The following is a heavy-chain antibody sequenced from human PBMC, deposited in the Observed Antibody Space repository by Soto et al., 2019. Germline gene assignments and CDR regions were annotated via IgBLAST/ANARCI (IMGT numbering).Heavy chain of an antibody. CDR1: GGSINSYY. D-gene: IGHD2-21*02. CDR3: ARVFPSYCGGDCPYFDS. J-gene: IGHJ4*02. V-gene: IGHV4-59*01. Sequence: QVRLQESGPGLVKPSETLSLICSVSGGSINSYYWSWIRQPPGKGLEWIGYIFYSGSTNQSPSLKSRVSMSIDMSKNQFSLRLNSVTAADTAVYYCARVFPSYCGGDCPYFDSWGQGTLVTVSS. CDR2: IFYSGST.